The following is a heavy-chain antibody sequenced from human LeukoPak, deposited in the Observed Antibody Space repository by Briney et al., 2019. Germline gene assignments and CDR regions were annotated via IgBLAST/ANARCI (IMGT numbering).Heavy chain of an antibody. D-gene: IGHD3-16*02. CDR1: GFTFSSYA. J-gene: IGHJ4*02. V-gene: IGHV3-30-3*01. Sequence: GGSLRLSCAASGFTFSSYAMHWVRQAPGKGLEWVAVISYDGSNKYYADSVKGRFTISRDNSKNTLYLQMNSLRAEDTAVCYCAREEEAGYVWGSYRYGPGNHMSTDYWGQGTLVTVSS. CDR3: AREEEAGYVWGSYRYGPGNHMSTDY. CDR2: ISYDGSNK.